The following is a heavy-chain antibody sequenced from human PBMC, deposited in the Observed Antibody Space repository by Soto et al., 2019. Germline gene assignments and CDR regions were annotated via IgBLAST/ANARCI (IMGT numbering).Heavy chain of an antibody. D-gene: IGHD2-8*02. J-gene: IGHJ4*02. CDR1: GFTFSSYS. V-gene: IGHV3-48*01. CDR2: ISSSSSTI. CDR3: XXXXXXXXXXXXXXXAKAGGY. Sequence: EVQLVESGGGLVQPGGSLRLSCAASGFTFSSYSMNWVRQAPGKGLEWVSYISSSSSTIYYADSVKGRFTISRDNAKNSLYXXXXXXXXXXXXXXXXXXXXXXXXXXXXXXXAKAGGYWGQGTLVTVSS.